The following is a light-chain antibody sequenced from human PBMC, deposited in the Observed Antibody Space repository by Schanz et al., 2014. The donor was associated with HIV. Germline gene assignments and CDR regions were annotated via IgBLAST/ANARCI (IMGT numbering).Light chain of an antibody. CDR2: TAS. V-gene: IGKV1-8*01. CDR1: QDISSY. CDR3: QQSYSTPLT. J-gene: IGKJ4*01. Sequence: AIRMTQSPSSFSASTGDRVTITCRASQDISSYLAWYQQKPGKAPELLIYTASTLQSGVPSRFSGSGSGTDFTLTISSLQPEDFATYYCQQSYSTPLTFGGGTKVEIK.